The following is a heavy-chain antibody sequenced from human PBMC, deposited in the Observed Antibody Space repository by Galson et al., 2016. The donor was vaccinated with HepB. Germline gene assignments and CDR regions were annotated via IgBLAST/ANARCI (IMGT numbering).Heavy chain of an antibody. J-gene: IGHJ4*02. V-gene: IGHV3-33*06. CDR3: AKDLCTGSDCYLEGHYFDY. CDR2: IWNDGSNK. D-gene: IGHD2-21*02. Sequence: LRLSCAASGFTFSNHGMHWVRQAPGKGPEWVAVIWNDGSNKYYSDSVRGRFSISRDDFKNTVFLEMNSLRADDTAVYYCAKDLCTGSDCYLEGHYFDYWGRGTLVTVSS. CDR1: GFTFSNHG.